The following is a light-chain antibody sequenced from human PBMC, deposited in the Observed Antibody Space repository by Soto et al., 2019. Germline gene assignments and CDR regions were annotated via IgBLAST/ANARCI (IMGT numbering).Light chain of an antibody. V-gene: IGKV1-39*01. CDR1: QSISSY. Sequence: DIQMTQSPSSLSASVGDRVTITCRASQSISSYLNGYQQKPGKAPKLLIYAASSLQSGVPSRFSGSGSGTDFTLTISSLQPEDFATYYCQQSYSTPPTFGQGTKV. J-gene: IGKJ1*01. CDR3: QQSYSTPPT. CDR2: AAS.